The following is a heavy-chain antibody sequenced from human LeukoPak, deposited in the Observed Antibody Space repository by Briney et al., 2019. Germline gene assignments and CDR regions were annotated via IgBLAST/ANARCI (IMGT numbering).Heavy chain of an antibody. D-gene: IGHD2-21*02. CDR3: AKDRAIVVVTPNWFDP. V-gene: IGHV3-23*01. CDR2: ISGSGGST. J-gene: IGHJ5*02. CDR1: GFTFSSYA. Sequence: AGGSLRLSCAASGFTFSSYAMSWVRQAPGKGLEWVSAISGSGGSTYYADSVKGRFTISRDNSKNTLYLQMNSLRAEDTAVYYCAKDRAIVVVTPNWFDPWGQGTLVTVSS.